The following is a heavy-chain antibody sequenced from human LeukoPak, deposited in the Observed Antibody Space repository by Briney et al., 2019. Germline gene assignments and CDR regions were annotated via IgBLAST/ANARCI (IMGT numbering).Heavy chain of an antibody. CDR3: ARDPGRIGFDY. V-gene: IGHV3-7*03. CDR1: GFTFNNYW. J-gene: IGHJ4*02. Sequence: GGSLRLSCAASGFTFNNYWMSWVRQAPGKGLEWVANIKQDGSEMYYVESVKGRFTISRDNAKNSLFLQMTSLRAEDTAVYYCARDPGRIGFDYWGQGTLVTVSS. D-gene: IGHD2/OR15-2a*01. CDR2: IKQDGSEM.